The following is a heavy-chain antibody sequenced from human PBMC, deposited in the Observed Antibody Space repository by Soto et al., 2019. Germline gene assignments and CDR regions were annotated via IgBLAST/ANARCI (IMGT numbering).Heavy chain of an antibody. CDR1: SYTLTTYP. CDR2: ITGASGDT. D-gene: IGHD3-9*01. J-gene: IGHJ4*02. Sequence: SVKVSFKASSYTLTTYPLHWVRQAPGQSLEWMGYITGASGDTRYSQKFHDRVTITRDTSANTAYLELNSLTSEDTAVYYCATALRFVDYLLKRWGQGTLVTVSS. CDR3: ATALRFVDYLLKR. V-gene: IGHV1-3*01.